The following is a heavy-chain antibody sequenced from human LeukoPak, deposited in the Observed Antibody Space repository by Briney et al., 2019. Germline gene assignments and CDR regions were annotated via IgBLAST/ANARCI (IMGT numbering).Heavy chain of an antibody. CDR2: INWNGGST. D-gene: IGHD3-10*02. CDR3: AELGITMIGGV. J-gene: IGHJ6*04. CDR1: GFTFDDYG. V-gene: IGHV3-20*04. Sequence: GGSLRLSCAASGFTFDDYGMSWVRQAPGKGLEWVSGINWNGGSTGYADSVKGRFTISRDNAKNSLYLQMNSLRAGDTAVYYCAELGITMIGGVWGKGTTVTISS.